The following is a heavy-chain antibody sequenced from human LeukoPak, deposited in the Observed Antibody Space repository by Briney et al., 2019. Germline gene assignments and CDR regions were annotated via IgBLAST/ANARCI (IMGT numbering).Heavy chain of an antibody. J-gene: IGHJ4*02. CDR3: ARDLAWGAFDY. CDR1: GFTFSSFS. D-gene: IGHD7-27*01. CDR2: ISSNGGST. Sequence: GGSLRLSCAASGFTFSSFSMHWVRQAPGKGLEFVSAISSNGGSTYYANSVKGRFTISRDISKNTLYLQMGSLRVEDTAVYYCARDLAWGAFDYWGQGTLVTVSS. V-gene: IGHV3-64*01.